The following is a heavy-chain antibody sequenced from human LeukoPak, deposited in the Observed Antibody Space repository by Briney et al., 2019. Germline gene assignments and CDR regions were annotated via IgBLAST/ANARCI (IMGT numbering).Heavy chain of an antibody. CDR1: GYTFTGYY. Sequence: ASVKVSCKASGYTFTGYYMHWVGQAPGQGLEWMGRINPNSGGTNYAQKFQGKVTMTRDTSISTAYKELSRLRSDDTAVYYCARESEVVVANYYYMDVWGKGTTVTVSS. J-gene: IGHJ6*03. V-gene: IGHV1-2*06. D-gene: IGHD2-15*01. CDR3: ARESEVVVANYYYMDV. CDR2: INPNSGGT.